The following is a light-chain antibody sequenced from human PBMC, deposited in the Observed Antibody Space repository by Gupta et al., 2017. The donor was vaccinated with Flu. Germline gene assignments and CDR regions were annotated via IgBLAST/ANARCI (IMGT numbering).Light chain of an antibody. CDR3: QQSYITPRT. CDR2: DAS. Sequence: PSALSAAVGDRGTVTCRASESVGNYLNWYQQKVGEPPKLLIFDASTLHSGVPSRFSGRRSGTDFTLTISSLQPEDFATYYCQQSYITPRTFGPGTKVEI. CDR1: ESVGNY. V-gene: IGKV1-39*01. J-gene: IGKJ1*01.